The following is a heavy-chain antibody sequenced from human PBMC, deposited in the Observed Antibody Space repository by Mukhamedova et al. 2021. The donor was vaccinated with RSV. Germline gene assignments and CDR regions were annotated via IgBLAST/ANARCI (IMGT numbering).Heavy chain of an antibody. D-gene: IGHD2-15*01. Sequence: GLEWVSSISDSSTYIYYAESVKGRFTISRDNAKNSLSLQMNSLRVEDTAVYYCATNLGYRNGGSCHLTYWGQGTLVTVSS. J-gene: IGHJ4*02. CDR2: ISDSSTYI. V-gene: IGHV3-21*01. CDR3: ATNLGYRNGGSCHLTY.